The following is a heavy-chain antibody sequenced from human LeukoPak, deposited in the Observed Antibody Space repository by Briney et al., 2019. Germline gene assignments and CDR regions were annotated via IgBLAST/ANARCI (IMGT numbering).Heavy chain of an antibody. D-gene: IGHD3-10*01. CDR2: INHSGST. J-gene: IGHJ4*02. Sequence: SDTLSLTCAVYGGSFSGYYWSWIRQPPGKGLEWIGEINHSGSTNYNPSLKSRVTISVDTSKKQFSLKLSSVTAADTAVYYCASPRITMARSFDYWGQGTLVTVSS. CDR1: GGSFSGYY. CDR3: ASPRITMARSFDY. V-gene: IGHV4-34*01.